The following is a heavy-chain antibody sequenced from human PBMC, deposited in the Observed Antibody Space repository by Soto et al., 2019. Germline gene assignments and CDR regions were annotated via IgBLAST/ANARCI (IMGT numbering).Heavy chain of an antibody. CDR1: EFSLSSSGVG. J-gene: IGHJ4*02. D-gene: IGHD2-15*01. CDR2: IYWDDDK. V-gene: IGHV2-5*02. Sequence: QITLKESGPTLVKPSQTLTLTCTFSEFSLSSSGVGVGWIRQPPGKAPEWLALIYWDDDKRYSPSLKSRLTITKDTSKNQVVLTMTNMGPVATATYYSVHRRYSSGGSCYSYWGQGTLVTVSS. CDR3: VHRRYSSGGSCYSY.